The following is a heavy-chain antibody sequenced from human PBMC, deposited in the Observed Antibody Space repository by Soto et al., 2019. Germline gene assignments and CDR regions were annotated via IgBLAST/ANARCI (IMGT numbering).Heavy chain of an antibody. CDR2: MNPNSGNT. CDR3: ARGEVGYSYGNYYYYGIDV. Sequence: QVQLVQSGAEVKKPGASVKVSCKASGYTFTSYDINWVRQATGQGLEWMGWMNPNSGNTGYAQKFQGRVTMTRNTSINTAYMELSSLRSEDTAVYYCARGEVGYSYGNYYYYGIDVWGQGTPVTVSS. D-gene: IGHD5-18*01. V-gene: IGHV1-8*01. J-gene: IGHJ6*02. CDR1: GYTFTSYD.